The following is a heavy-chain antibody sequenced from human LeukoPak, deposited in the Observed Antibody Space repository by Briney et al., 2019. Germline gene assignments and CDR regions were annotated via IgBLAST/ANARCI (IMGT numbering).Heavy chain of an antibody. CDR2: INHSGST. V-gene: IGHV4-34*01. J-gene: IGHJ5*02. CDR3: ARQGYSSGWSRGENWFDP. Sequence: PSETLSLTCAVYGGSFSGYYWSWIRQPPGKGLEWIGEINHSGSTNYNPSLKSRVTISVDTSKNQFSLKLSSVTAADTAVYYCARQGYSSGWSRGENWFDPWGQGTLVTVSS. CDR1: GGSFSGYY. D-gene: IGHD6-19*01.